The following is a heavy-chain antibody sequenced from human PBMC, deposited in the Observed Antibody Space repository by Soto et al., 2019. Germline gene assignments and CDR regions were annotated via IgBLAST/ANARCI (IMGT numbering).Heavy chain of an antibody. CDR1: GFPFSSYG. Sequence: QVQLVESGGGVVQPGRSLRLSCAASGFPFSSYGMHWVRQAPGKGLEWVAHISYDGSNKHYTDSVKGRFTSSRDNSKNMLYLQMSSLRAEDTAVYYCAGGQYYFDYFGQGTRVSVSS. CDR2: ISYDGSNK. V-gene: IGHV3-30*03. J-gene: IGHJ4*02. CDR3: AGGQYYFDY. D-gene: IGHD2-15*01.